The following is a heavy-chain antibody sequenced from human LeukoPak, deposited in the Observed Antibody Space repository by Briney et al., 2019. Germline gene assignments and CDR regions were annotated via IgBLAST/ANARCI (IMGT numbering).Heavy chain of an antibody. D-gene: IGHD3-22*01. CDR3: ARREGYYDSSGYYWGFDY. V-gene: IGHV4-34*01. J-gene: IGHJ4*02. Sequence: SETLSLTCAVYGGSFSGYYWSWIRQPPGKGLEWIGEINHSGSTNYNPSLKSRVTISVDTSKNQFSLKLSSVTAADTAVYYCARREGYYDSSGYYWGFDYWGQGTLVIVSS. CDR2: INHSGST. CDR1: GGSFSGYY.